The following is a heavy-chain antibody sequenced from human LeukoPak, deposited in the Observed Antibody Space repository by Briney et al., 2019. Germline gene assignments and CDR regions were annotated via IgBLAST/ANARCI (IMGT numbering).Heavy chain of an antibody. J-gene: IGHJ4*02. CDR3: ARGLDSGSSSFGY. D-gene: IGHD1-26*01. Sequence: SVKVFCKASGYTFTSYDINWVRQATGQGLEWMGWMNPNSGKTGNAQKFQGRVTMNRNTSISTANMELSSLRSEDTAVYYCARGLDSGSSSFGYWGQGTLVTVSS. CDR2: MNPNSGKT. CDR1: GYTFTSYD. V-gene: IGHV1-8*01.